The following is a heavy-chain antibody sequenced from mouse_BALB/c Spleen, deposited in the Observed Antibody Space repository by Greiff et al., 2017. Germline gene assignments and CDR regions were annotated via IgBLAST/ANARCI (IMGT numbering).Heavy chain of an antibody. Sequence: EVQLQQSGPELVKPGASVKIPCKASGYTFTDYNMDWVKQSHGKSLEWIGDINPNNGGTIYNQKFKGKATLTVDKSSSTAYMELRSLTSEDTAVYYGAKRGRGNYDYAMDYWGQGTSVTVSS. CDR3: AKRGRGNYDYAMDY. D-gene: IGHD2-1*01. V-gene: IGHV1-18*01. J-gene: IGHJ4*01. CDR2: INPNNGGT. CDR1: GYTFTDYN.